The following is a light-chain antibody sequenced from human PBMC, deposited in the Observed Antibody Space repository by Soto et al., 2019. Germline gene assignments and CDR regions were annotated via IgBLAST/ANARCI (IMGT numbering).Light chain of an antibody. CDR2: GNT. CDR1: DSNIGAGYD. Sequence: KRVTISCSGSDSNIGAGYDVHWYQQLPGTAPKLLIYGNTNRPSGVPDRFSGSKSGTSASLAITGLQAEDEADYYCQSYDRSLRGSGVFGGGTKVTVL. V-gene: IGLV1-40*01. CDR3: QSYDRSLRGSGV. J-gene: IGLJ2*01.